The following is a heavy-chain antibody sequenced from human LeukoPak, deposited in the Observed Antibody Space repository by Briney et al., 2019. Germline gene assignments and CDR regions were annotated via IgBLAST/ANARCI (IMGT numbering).Heavy chain of an antibody. J-gene: IGHJ4*02. CDR2: INPSGGST. CDR3: ARVPEYSSSWFDY. V-gene: IGHV1-46*01. Sequence: GESLKISCKGSGYSFTSYYMHWVRQAPGQGLEWMGIINPSGGSTSYAQKFQGRVTMTRDMSTSTVYMELSSLRSEDTAVYYCARVPEYSSSWFDYWGQGTLVTVSS. D-gene: IGHD6-13*01. CDR1: GYSFTSYY.